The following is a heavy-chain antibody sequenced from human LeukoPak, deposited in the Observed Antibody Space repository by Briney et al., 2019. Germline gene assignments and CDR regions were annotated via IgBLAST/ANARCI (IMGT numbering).Heavy chain of an antibody. J-gene: IGHJ6*02. D-gene: IGHD6-13*01. V-gene: IGHV4-59*08. CDR2: IYYSGST. CDR1: GGSISSYY. Sequence: SESLSLTCTVSGGSISSYYWSWIRQPPGKGLEWIGYIYYSGSTNYNPSPKSRVTTSVDTSKTHFSLKLSTVTAPDTAVYYCPRHRFLLPYSSSGEPAYYGMDVWGQGATVSVSS. CDR3: PRHRFLLPYSSSGEPAYYGMDV.